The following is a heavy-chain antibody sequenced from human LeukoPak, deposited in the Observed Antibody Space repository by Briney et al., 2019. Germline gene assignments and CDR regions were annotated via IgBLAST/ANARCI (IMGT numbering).Heavy chain of an antibody. CDR2: IKYDGTYT. D-gene: IGHD6-6*01. CDR3: ASPAKYSDTWYFDY. CDR1: GFDFRNYY. Sequence: GGSVRLSCEASGFDFRNYYMSWVRQAPGKGLEWLANIKYDGTYTNYKDSVKGRLTLSRDNAKNSVYLQMNSLRAEDTAVYYCASPAKYSDTWYFDYWGQGTLVTVSS. J-gene: IGHJ4*02. V-gene: IGHV3-7*01.